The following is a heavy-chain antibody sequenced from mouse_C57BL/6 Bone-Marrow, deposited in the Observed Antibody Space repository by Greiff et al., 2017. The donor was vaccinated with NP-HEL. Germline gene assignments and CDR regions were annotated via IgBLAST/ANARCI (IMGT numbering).Heavy chain of an antibody. V-gene: IGHV1-19*01. CDR2: INPYNGGT. CDR3: AREDYYGSTYWYFDV. CDR1: GYTFTDYY. Sequence: EVQLQQSGPVLVKPGASVKMSCKASGYTFTDYYMNWVKQSHGKSLEWIGVINPYNGGTSYNQKFKGKATLTADKSSSTAYMELNSLTSEDSAVYYCAREDYYGSTYWYFDVWGTGTTVTVSS. J-gene: IGHJ1*03. D-gene: IGHD1-1*01.